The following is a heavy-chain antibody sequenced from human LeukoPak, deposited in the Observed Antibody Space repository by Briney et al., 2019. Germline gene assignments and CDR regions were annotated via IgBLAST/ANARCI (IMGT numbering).Heavy chain of an antibody. D-gene: IGHD4-17*01. CDR1: GYSISSGYY. Sequence: PSETLSLTCTVSGYSISSGYYWGWIRQPPGKGLEWIGSIYHSGSTYYNPSLKSRVTISVDTSKNQFSLKLSSVTAADTAVYYCARSDYGDLAAFDIWGQGTMDTVSS. CDR3: ARSDYGDLAAFDI. V-gene: IGHV4-38-2*02. J-gene: IGHJ3*02. CDR2: IYHSGST.